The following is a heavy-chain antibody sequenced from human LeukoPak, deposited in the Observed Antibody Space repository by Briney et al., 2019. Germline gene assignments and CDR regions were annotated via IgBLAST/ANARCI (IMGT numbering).Heavy chain of an antibody. D-gene: IGHD4-11*01. J-gene: IGHJ4*02. CDR1: GESFSGYY. V-gene: IGHV4-34*01. CDR3: ARAKNYSTYTNAGGQRNFDY. Sequence: SETLSLSCSVYGESFSGYYGSWIRQPPAKVVEWVGEIKQNGSTNYNASRKSRVTISVDTSKNQFALKLSSVNAADTAVYSCARAKNYSTYTNAGGQRNFDYWGQGTLVTVSS. CDR2: IKQNGST.